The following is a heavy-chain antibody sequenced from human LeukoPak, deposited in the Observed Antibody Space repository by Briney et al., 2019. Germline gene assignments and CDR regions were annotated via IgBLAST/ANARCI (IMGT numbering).Heavy chain of an antibody. V-gene: IGHV4-59*01. CDR1: VGSFSGYY. CDR2: IYYSGST. CDR3: AREGSRWVDFDY. D-gene: IGHD1-26*01. Sequence: PSETLSLTCAVYVGSFSGYYWNWIRQPPGKGLEWIGYIYYSGSTNYNPSLKSRVTISLDTSKSQFSLKLRSVTAADTAVYYCAREGSRWVDFDYWGQGTLVTVSS. J-gene: IGHJ4*02.